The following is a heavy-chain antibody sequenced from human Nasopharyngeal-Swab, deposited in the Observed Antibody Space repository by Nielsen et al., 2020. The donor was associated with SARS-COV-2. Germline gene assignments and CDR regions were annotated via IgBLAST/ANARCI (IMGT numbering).Heavy chain of an antibody. Sequence: GGSLRLSCAASGFTFSSYAMSWVRQAPGKGLEWVSAISGSGGSTYYADSVKGRFTISRDNSKNTLYLQMNSLRAEDTAVYYCARDRGSPQLLVERSYGMDVWGQGTTVTVSS. J-gene: IGHJ6*02. CDR3: ARDRGSPQLLVERSYGMDV. CDR1: GFTFSSYA. CDR2: ISGSGGST. D-gene: IGHD2-2*01. V-gene: IGHV3-23*01.